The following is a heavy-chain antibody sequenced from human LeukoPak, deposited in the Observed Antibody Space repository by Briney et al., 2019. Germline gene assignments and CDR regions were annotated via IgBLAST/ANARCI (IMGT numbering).Heavy chain of an antibody. CDR3: ARVCDYDFWSGYSGISYMDV. Sequence: PSETLSLTCSVSGGSISSYYWSWIRQPPGKGLEWIGYIYYSGSTNYNPSLKSRVTISVDTSKNQFSLKLSSVTAADTAVYYCARVCDYDFWSGYSGISYMDVWGKGTTVTISS. CDR1: GGSISSYY. V-gene: IGHV4-59*12. CDR2: IYYSGST. J-gene: IGHJ6*03. D-gene: IGHD3-3*01.